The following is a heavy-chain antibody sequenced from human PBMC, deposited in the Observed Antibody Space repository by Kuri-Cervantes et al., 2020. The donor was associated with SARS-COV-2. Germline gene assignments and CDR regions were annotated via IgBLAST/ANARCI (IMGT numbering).Heavy chain of an antibody. D-gene: IGHD4-23*01. J-gene: IGHJ4*02. Sequence: GGSLRLSCAASGFTFSSYAMSWVRQAPGKGLEWVSAISGSGGSTYYADSVKGRFTISRDNSKDTLYLQMNSLRAEDTAVYYCAKAPRPHWDGGNSGDYWGQGTLVTVSS. CDR3: AKAPRPHWDGGNSGDY. CDR1: GFTFSSYA. CDR2: ISGSGGST. V-gene: IGHV3-23*01.